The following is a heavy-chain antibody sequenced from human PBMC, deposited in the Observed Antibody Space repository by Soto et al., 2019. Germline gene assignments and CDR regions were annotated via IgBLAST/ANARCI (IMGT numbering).Heavy chain of an antibody. D-gene: IGHD3-10*01. CDR2: IYYSGST. V-gene: IGHV4-59*12. CDR3: AREGRYYASGRFWWFDP. CDR1: GGSISSYY. Sequence: PSETLSLTCTVSGGSISSYYWSWIRQPPGKGLEWIGYIYYSGSTNYNPSLKSRVTISVDTSKNQFSLKLSSVTAADTAVYYCAREGRYYASGRFWWFDPWGQGTLVTVSS. J-gene: IGHJ5*02.